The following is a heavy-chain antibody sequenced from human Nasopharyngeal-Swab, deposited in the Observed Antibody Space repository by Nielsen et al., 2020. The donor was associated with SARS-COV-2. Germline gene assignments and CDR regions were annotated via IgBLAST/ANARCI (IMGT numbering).Heavy chain of an antibody. CDR2: ISSSSSYI. CDR1: GFTFSSYS. D-gene: IGHD6-19*01. CDR3: ARDDGQWLNPVYYFDY. V-gene: IGHV3-21*01. Sequence: GESLKISCAASGFTFSSYSMNWVRQAPGKGLEWVSSISSSSSYIYCADSVKGRFTISRDNAKNSLYLQMNSLRAEDTAVYYCARDDGQWLNPVYYFDYWGQGTLVTVSS. J-gene: IGHJ4*02.